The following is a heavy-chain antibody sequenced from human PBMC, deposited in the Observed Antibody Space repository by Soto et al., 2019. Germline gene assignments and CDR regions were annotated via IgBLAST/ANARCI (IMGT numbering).Heavy chain of an antibody. Sequence: EVQLLESGGGLVQPGGSLRLSCAASGFTFSSYAMSWVRQAPGKGLEWVSAISGSGGSTYYADSVKGRFTISRDNSKNTLYLRMNSLRAEDTAVYYCAKEVVLVPAAMSYFDYWGQGTLVTVSS. CDR2: ISGSGGST. J-gene: IGHJ4*02. CDR3: AKEVVLVPAAMSYFDY. D-gene: IGHD2-2*01. V-gene: IGHV3-23*01. CDR1: GFTFSSYA.